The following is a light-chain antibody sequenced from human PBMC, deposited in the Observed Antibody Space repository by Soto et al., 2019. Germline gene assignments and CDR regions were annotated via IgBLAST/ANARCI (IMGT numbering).Light chain of an antibody. Sequence: DIQMTQSPSTLSASVGDRVHITCRASESVSTWLAWYQQKPGKAPKLLIYDASSLESGVPSRFSGTGSGTQFTLTISSLKPDDFATYYFQNYKPYPLTFGQGTRVEIK. CDR3: QNYKPYPLT. J-gene: IGKJ1*01. CDR2: DAS. CDR1: ESVSTW. V-gene: IGKV1-5*01.